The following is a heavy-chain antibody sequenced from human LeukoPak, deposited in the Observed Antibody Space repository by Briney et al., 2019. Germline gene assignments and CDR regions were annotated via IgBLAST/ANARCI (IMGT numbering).Heavy chain of an antibody. J-gene: IGHJ6*03. Sequence: SVKVSCKASGGTFSSYAISWVRQAPGQGPEWMGGIIPIFGTANYAQKFQGRVTITTDESTRTAYMELSSLRSEDTAVYYCARDAPDPWYYYYYMDVWGKGTTVTVSS. V-gene: IGHV1-69*05. CDR3: ARDAPDPWYYYYYMDV. CDR2: IIPIFGTA. CDR1: GGTFSSYA.